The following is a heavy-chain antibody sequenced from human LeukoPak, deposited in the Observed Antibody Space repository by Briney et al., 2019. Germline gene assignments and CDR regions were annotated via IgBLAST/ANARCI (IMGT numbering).Heavy chain of an antibody. V-gene: IGHV4-4*07. CDR1: GGSISSYY. CDR2: IYTSGST. J-gene: IGHJ4*02. D-gene: IGHD6-19*01. Sequence: SSETLSPTCTVSGGSISSYYWSWIRQPAEKGLEWIGRIYTSGSTNYNPSLKSRVTMSVDTSKNQFSLKPSSVTAADTAVYYCAREAVAGNDYWGQGTLVTVSS. CDR3: AREAVAGNDY.